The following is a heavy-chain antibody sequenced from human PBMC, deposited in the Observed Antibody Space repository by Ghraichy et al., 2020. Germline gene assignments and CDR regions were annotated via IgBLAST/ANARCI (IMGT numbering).Heavy chain of an antibody. Sequence: GGSLRLSCAASGFTFSSYGMHWVRQAPGKGLEWVAVIWYDGSNKYYADSVKGRFTISRDNSKNTLYLQMNSLRAEDTAVYYCARPMTTVTMGQLFYDYYGMDVWGQGTTVTVSS. CDR3: ARPMTTVTMGQLFYDYYGMDV. CDR2: IWYDGSNK. CDR1: GFTFSSYG. J-gene: IGHJ6*02. D-gene: IGHD4-11*01. V-gene: IGHV3-33*01.